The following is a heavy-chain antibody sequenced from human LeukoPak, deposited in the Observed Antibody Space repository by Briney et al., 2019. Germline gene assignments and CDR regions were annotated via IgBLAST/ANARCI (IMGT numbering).Heavy chain of an antibody. J-gene: IGHJ4*02. V-gene: IGHV4-59*12. D-gene: IGHD2-15*01. Sequence: SETLSLTCTVSGGSISNYYWSWIRQPPGKGLEWIGYINYSGSTNYNPSLKSRVTISVDTSKNQFSLKLNSVTAADTAVYYCAREFPLGYCSGVSCYIVYFDYWGQGTLVTVSS. CDR1: GGSISNYY. CDR3: AREFPLGYCSGVSCYIVYFDY. CDR2: INYSGST.